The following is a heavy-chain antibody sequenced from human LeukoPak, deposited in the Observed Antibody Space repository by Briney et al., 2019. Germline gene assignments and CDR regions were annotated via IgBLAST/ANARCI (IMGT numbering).Heavy chain of an antibody. Sequence: GGSLRLSCAASGFPFNNYTMNWVRQAPGKGLEWVSSISSSSSYIYYADSVKGRFTISRDNAKNSLYLQMNSLRAEDTAVYYCARVTVPTVTTEFDYWGQGTLVTVSS. J-gene: IGHJ4*02. CDR2: ISSSSSYI. CDR3: ARVTVPTVTTEFDY. V-gene: IGHV3-21*01. CDR1: GFPFNNYT. D-gene: IGHD4-17*01.